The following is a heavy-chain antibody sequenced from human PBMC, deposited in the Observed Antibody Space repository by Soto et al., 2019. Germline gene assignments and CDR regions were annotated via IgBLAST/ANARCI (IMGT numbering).Heavy chain of an antibody. CDR2: IHPGGNT. CDR3: VGVPYCGGDCYFAS. Sequence: PSETLSLTCTVYGGSVSYYYWSLVRKPAGKGLEWIGRIHPGGNTNYSPSLMCRVTMSVDPSHNQFSLKLTSVTAADTAVYYFVGVPYCGGDCYFASWGQGALVTVSS. V-gene: IGHV4-4*07. D-gene: IGHD2-21*02. J-gene: IGHJ4*02. CDR1: GGSVSYYY.